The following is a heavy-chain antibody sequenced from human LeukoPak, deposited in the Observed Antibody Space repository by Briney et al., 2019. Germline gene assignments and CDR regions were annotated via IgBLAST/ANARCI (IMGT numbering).Heavy chain of an antibody. Sequence: GGSLRLSCAASGFTFDDYGMSWVRQAPGKGLEWVSGINWNGGSTGYADSVKGRFTISRDNSKNTLYLQMNSLRAEDTAVYYCARDSGAYYDYWGQGTLVTVSS. V-gene: IGHV3-20*04. D-gene: IGHD3-10*01. CDR2: INWNGGST. J-gene: IGHJ4*02. CDR3: ARDSGAYYDY. CDR1: GFTFDDYG.